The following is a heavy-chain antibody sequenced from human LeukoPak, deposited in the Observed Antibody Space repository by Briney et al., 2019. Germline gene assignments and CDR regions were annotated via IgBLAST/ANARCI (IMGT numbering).Heavy chain of an antibody. CDR1: GFTSSSYA. D-gene: IGHD3-22*01. CDR3: AKALGSGYYYDSSGSPVGY. CDR2: ISGSGGST. J-gene: IGHJ4*02. Sequence: GGSLRLSCAASGFTSSSYAMSWVRQAPGKGLEWVSAISGSGGSTYCADSVKGRFTISRDNSKNTLYLQMNSLRAEDTAVYYCAKALGSGYYYDSSGSPVGYWGQGTLVTVSS. V-gene: IGHV3-23*01.